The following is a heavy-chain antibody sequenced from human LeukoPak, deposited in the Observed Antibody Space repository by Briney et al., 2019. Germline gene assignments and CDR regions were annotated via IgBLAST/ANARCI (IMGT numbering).Heavy chain of an antibody. J-gene: IGHJ4*02. Sequence: PSETLSLTCAVYGGSSSGYHWSWIRQSPGKGLEWIGEISHTGIASYNPSLKSRVAISVDASKNQFSLRMDSVTAADRAVYYCARLSFLSFSYDSTGHAIFFFDYWGRGTLVTVSS. V-gene: IGHV4-34*01. CDR1: GGSSSGYH. CDR3: ARLSFLSFSYDSTGHAIFFFDY. CDR2: ISHTGIA. D-gene: IGHD3-22*01.